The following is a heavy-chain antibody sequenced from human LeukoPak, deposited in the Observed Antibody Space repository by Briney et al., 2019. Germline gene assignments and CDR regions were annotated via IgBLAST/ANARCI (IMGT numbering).Heavy chain of an antibody. J-gene: IGHJ5*02. CDR3: ARGMGCSSTSCHGWFDP. D-gene: IGHD2-2*01. Sequence: ASVKVSCKASGYTFTGHYMHWVRQAPGQGLEWMGWINPNSGGANYAQKFQGRVTMTRDTSISTAYMELSRLRSDDTAVYYCARGMGCSSTSCHGWFDPWGQGTLVTVSS. CDR1: GYTFTGHY. V-gene: IGHV1-2*02. CDR2: INPNSGGA.